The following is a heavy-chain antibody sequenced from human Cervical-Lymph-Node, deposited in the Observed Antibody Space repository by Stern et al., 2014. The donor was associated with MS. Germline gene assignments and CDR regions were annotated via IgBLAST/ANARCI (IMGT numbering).Heavy chain of an antibody. Sequence: VQLVESGGGVVQPGRSLRLSCAASGFTFSNFGMHWVRQAPGKGLEWVALISYDGSDEYYADSVKGRFTISRDNSKNTLHLQMNSLRAEDTALYYCAKGRTVAGKGVGAFDFWGQGTMVIVSS. CDR2: ISYDGSDE. D-gene: IGHD6-19*01. CDR3: AKGRTVAGKGVGAFDF. J-gene: IGHJ3*01. V-gene: IGHV3-30*18. CDR1: GFTFSNFG.